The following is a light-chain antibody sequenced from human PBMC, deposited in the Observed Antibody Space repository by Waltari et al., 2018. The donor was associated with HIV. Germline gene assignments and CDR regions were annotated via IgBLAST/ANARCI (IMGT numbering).Light chain of an antibody. CDR1: SSNIGSNY. CDR2: RNN. V-gene: IGLV1-47*01. Sequence: QSVLTQPPSASGTPGQRVTISCSGSSSNIGSNYVYCSQQLPGTTPKLLIYRNNQRPSGVPDRFSGSKSGTSASLAISGLRSEDEADYYCAAWDASLSGNWVFGGGTKLTVL. CDR3: AAWDASLSGNWV. J-gene: IGLJ3*02.